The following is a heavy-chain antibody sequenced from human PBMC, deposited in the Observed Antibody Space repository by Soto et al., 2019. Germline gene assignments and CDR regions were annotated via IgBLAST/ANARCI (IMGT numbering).Heavy chain of an antibody. D-gene: IGHD5-12*01. J-gene: IGHJ4*02. CDR1: GFTFSTLA. Sequence: EVQLLVSGGGLVQPGGSLRLSCAASGFTFSTLAMSWVRQAPGKGLEWVSSISGSGDTTHYADSVKGRFTISRNNSKNTLSLQMNSLRAEDTAVYYCVRHRTYSGYDFIYWGQGTLVTVSS. CDR2: ISGSGDTT. V-gene: IGHV3-23*01. CDR3: VRHRTYSGYDFIY.